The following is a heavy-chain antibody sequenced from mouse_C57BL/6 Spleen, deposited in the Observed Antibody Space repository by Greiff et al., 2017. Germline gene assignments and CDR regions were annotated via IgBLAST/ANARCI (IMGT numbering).Heavy chain of an antibody. CDR1: GFTFSSYA. Sequence: EVQLMESGEGLVKPGGSLKLSCAASGFTFSSYAMSWVRQTPEKRLEWVAYISSGGDYIYYADTVKGRFTISRDNARNTLYLQMSSLKSEDTAMYYCTRDGHWDGYFDYWGQGTTLTVSS. V-gene: IGHV5-9-1*02. CDR3: TRDGHWDGYFDY. CDR2: ISSGGDYI. J-gene: IGHJ2*01. D-gene: IGHD4-1*01.